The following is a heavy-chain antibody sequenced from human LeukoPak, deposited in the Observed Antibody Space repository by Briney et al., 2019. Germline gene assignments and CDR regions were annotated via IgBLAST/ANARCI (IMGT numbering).Heavy chain of an antibody. CDR3: ARGDSSSWYEALNY. D-gene: IGHD6-13*01. CDR2: MNPNSGNT. Sequence: GASVKVSCKASGYTFTSYDINWVRQATGQGLEWMGWMNPNSGNTGYAQKFQGRVTMTRNTSISTAYMELSSLRSEDTAVYYCARGDSSSWYEALNYWGQGTLVTVSS. CDR1: GYTFTSYD. V-gene: IGHV1-8*01. J-gene: IGHJ4*02.